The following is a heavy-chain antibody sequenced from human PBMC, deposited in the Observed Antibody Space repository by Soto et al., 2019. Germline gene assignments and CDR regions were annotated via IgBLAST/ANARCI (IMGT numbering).Heavy chain of an antibody. CDR1: GGSISSYY. D-gene: IGHD2-21*02. CDR3: ARYGGNSNFDY. CDR2: IYYSGST. V-gene: IGHV4-59*01. Sequence: SETLSLTCTVSGGSISSYYWSWIRQPPGKGLEWIGYIYYSGSTNYNPSLKSRVTISVDTSKNQFSLKLSSVTAADTAVYYCARYGGNSNFDYWGQGTLVTVS. J-gene: IGHJ4*02.